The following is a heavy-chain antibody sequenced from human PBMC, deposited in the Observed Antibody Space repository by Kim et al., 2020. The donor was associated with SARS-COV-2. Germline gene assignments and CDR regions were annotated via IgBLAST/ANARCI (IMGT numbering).Heavy chain of an antibody. J-gene: IGHJ5*02. V-gene: IGHV3-21*01. Sequence: GGSLRLSCAASGFTFSSYSMNWVRQAPGKGLEWVSSISSSSSYIYYADSVKGRFTISGDNAKNSLYLQMNSLRAEDTAVYYCAVYMTTAANNWFDPWGQGTLVTVSS. CDR2: ISSSSSYI. CDR3: AVYMTTAANNWFDP. D-gene: IGHD4-4*01. CDR1: GFTFSSYS.